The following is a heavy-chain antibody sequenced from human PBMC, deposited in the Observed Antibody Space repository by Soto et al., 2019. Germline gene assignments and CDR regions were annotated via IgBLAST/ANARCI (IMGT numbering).Heavy chain of an antibody. CDR1: GFTFSSYW. D-gene: IGHD5-12*01. V-gene: IGHV3-7*04. Sequence: GGSLRLSCAASGFTFSSYWMSWVRQAPGKGLEWVANIKQDGSENYYVDSVKGRFTISRDNAKNSLYLQMNSLRAEDTAVYYCARARGYSGYDSWYYYYYMDVWGKGATVTVSS. CDR3: ARARGYSGYDSWYYYYYMDV. CDR2: IKQDGSEN. J-gene: IGHJ6*03.